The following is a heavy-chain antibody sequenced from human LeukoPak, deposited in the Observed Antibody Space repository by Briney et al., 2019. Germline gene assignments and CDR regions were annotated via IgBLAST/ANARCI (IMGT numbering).Heavy chain of an antibody. Sequence: GGSLRLSCAASGFTFSSYAMNWVRQAPGKGLEWVSIISGSGSSTYYADSVKGRFIISRDNSDNTQFLQMNSLRPEDTGVYYCARDGAARLLRYYYYMDVWGKGTTVTVSS. CDR3: ARDGAARLLRYYYYMDV. D-gene: IGHD6-6*01. V-gene: IGHV3-23*01. J-gene: IGHJ6*03. CDR1: GFTFSSYA. CDR2: ISGSGSST.